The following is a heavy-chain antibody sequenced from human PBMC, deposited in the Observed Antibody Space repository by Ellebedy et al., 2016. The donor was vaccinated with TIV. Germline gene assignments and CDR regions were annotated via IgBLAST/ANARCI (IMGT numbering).Heavy chain of an antibody. J-gene: IGHJ5*02. CDR2: IYYSGST. CDR1: GGSISSSSYY. CDR3: ARGFGELFHSYWFDP. Sequence: SETLSLXXTVSGGSISSSSYYWSWIRQPPGKGLEWIGYIYYSGSTYYNPSLKSRVTISVDTSKNQFSLKLSSVTAADTAVYYCARGFGELFHSYWFDPWGQGTLVTVSS. D-gene: IGHD3-10*01. V-gene: IGHV4-30-4*01.